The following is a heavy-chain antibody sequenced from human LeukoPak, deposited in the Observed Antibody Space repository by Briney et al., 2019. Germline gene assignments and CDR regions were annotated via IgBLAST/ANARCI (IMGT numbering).Heavy chain of an antibody. D-gene: IGHD4-17*01. CDR2: IYYSGST. CDR1: GGSISSYY. J-gene: IGHJ6*02. CDR3: ARRSTVDHYYYGMDV. V-gene: IGHV4-59*12. Sequence: SETLSLTCTVSGGSISSYYWSWIRQPPGKGLEWIGYIYYSGSTYYNPSLKSRVTISVDTSKNQFSLKLSSVTAADTAVYYCARRSTVDHYYYGMDVWGQGTAVTVSS.